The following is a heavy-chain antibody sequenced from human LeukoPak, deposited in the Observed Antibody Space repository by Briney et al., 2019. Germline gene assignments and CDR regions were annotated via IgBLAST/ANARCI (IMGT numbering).Heavy chain of an antibody. J-gene: IGHJ4*02. Sequence: GGSLRLSCAASGFTFRNFGMHWVRQAPGEGLEWVAFIRFDGRDEYYVDSLKGRFTISRDNSKNTVYLQMNSLTSEDTALYYCAKDKSQVGVDSASTLVDHWSQGTLVIVSS. CDR2: IRFDGRDE. D-gene: IGHD2-8*02. CDR3: AKDKSQVGVDSASTLVDH. CDR1: GFTFRNFG. V-gene: IGHV3-30*02.